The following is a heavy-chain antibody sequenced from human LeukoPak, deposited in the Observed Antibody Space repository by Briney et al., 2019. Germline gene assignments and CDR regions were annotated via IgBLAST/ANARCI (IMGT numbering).Heavy chain of an antibody. D-gene: IGHD3-10*01. CDR3: ARESSGSYWRDYYYYYGMDV. V-gene: IGHV3-30*03. CDR1: GFTFSSYG. J-gene: IGHJ6*02. CDR2: ISFDGSNK. Sequence: GGSLRLSCAASGFTFSSYGMHWVRQAPGKGLEWVAVISFDGSNKYYADSVKGRFTISRDNSKNTLYLQMNSLRAEDTAVYYCARESSGSYWRDYYYYYGMDVWGQGTTVTVSS.